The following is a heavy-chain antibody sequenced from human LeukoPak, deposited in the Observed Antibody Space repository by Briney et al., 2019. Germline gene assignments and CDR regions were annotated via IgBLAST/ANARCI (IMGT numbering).Heavy chain of an antibody. J-gene: IGHJ4*02. CDR1: GFTFSSYA. D-gene: IGHD4-17*01. CDR2: IAYDGSNK. Sequence: GTLRLSCAASGFTFSSYAVHWVRQAPGKGLEWVAVIAYDGSNKYHADSVKGRFTISRDNSKNTLYLQMNSLRAEDTAVYYCARETGSAVGSTDFDYWGQGTLVTVSS. V-gene: IGHV3-30-3*01. CDR3: ARETGSAVGSTDFDY.